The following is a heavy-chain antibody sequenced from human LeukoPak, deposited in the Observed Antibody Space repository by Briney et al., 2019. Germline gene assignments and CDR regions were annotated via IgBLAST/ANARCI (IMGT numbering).Heavy chain of an antibody. CDR1: GFTFDDYG. Sequence: TGGSLRLSCAASGFTFDDYGMSWVRQAPGKGLEWVSGINWNGGSTGYADSVKGRFTISRDNAKNTVYLQMDSLRVEDTALYYCARGATYCGGDCSWIDPWGQGTLVTVSS. V-gene: IGHV3-20*04. D-gene: IGHD2-21*02. CDR2: INWNGGST. CDR3: ARGATYCGGDCSWIDP. J-gene: IGHJ5*02.